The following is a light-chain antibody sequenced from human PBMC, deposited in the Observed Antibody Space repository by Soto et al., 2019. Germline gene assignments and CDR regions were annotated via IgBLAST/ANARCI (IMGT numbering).Light chain of an antibody. Sequence: SPGTLSLSPGERATLSCRASQSVSSSYLAWYQQKPGQAPRLLIYGASSRATGIPDRFSGSGSGTDFTLTISRLEPEDLAVYYCQQYGSSSITFGQGTRLEIK. J-gene: IGKJ5*01. CDR2: GAS. CDR3: QQYGSSSIT. V-gene: IGKV3-20*01. CDR1: QSVSSSY.